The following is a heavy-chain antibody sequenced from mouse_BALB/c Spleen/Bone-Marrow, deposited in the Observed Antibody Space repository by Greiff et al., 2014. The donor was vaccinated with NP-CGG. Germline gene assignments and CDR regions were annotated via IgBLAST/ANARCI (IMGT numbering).Heavy chain of an antibody. CDR1: GFAFSDTW. CDR2: VRTKADDHAT. Sequence: EVKLVESGGGLVQPGGSMKLSCAASGFAFSDTWLDWVRQSPEKGPEWVADVRTKADDHATYYAESVKGRFTISRDDSISSVYLQMNSLRAEDTGIYYCTPHPFDYWGQGTTLTVSS. J-gene: IGHJ2*01. V-gene: IGHV6-6*01. CDR3: TPHPFDY.